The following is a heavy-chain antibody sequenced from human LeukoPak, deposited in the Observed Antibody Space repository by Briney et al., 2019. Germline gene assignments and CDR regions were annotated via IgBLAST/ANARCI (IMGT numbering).Heavy chain of an antibody. V-gene: IGHV4-34*01. CDR1: GGSFRSYF. Sequence: PSETLSLTCGVNGGSFRSYFWSWIRQPPGKGLEWIGEINHSGSTNYNPSLKSRITISVDTSKKQLSLKMNSVTAADTAVYYCAGAPTTTTVVTYYNYGMDVWGQGTTVTVSS. D-gene: IGHD4-23*01. J-gene: IGHJ6*02. CDR3: AGAPTTTTVVTYYNYGMDV. CDR2: INHSGST.